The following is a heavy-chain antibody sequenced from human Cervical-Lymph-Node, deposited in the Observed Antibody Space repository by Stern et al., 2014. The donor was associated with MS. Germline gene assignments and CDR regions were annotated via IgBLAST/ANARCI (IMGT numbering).Heavy chain of an antibody. Sequence: QVQLLQPGAEVKKPGASAKVSCKGYGYSFTSYGISWVRQVPGQGLVWVGWISPYDGNTNFAKKLQGRLTMTTDTSTSTAYMELRSLRSDDTALYYCARDFTAVAGTPFDYWGHGTLVTVSS. V-gene: IGHV1-18*01. J-gene: IGHJ4*01. CDR3: ARDFTAVAGTPFDY. D-gene: IGHD6-19*01. CDR1: GYSFTSYG. CDR2: ISPYDGNT.